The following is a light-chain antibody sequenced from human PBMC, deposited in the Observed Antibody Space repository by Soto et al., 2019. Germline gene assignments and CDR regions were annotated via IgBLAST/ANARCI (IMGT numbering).Light chain of an antibody. V-gene: IGKV3-11*01. Sequence: EVVLTQSPVTLSLAPGERATLSCRASQSVSGYLAWYQQKPGQAPRLLIYDVSNRATGIPARFSGSGSGTDFTLTISSLEPEDCAVYYCQQYGSSYTFGQGTKLEIK. J-gene: IGKJ2*01. CDR1: QSVSGY. CDR2: DVS. CDR3: QQYGSSYT.